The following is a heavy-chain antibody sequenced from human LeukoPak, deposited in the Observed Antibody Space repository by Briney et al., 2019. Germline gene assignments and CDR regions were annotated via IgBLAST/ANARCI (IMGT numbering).Heavy chain of an antibody. CDR2: IWYDGSNK. J-gene: IGHJ4*02. D-gene: IGHD3-10*01. CDR3: AKGSGGYPGSGSPHFDS. CDR1: GFSFSSFA. V-gene: IGHV3-33*06. Sequence: PGGSLRLSCGASGFSFSSFAMHWVRQAPGKGLEWVAVIWYDGSNKYYADSVKGRFTISRDNSKNMVYLQMNSLRAEDTAVYYCAKGSGGYPGSGSPHFDSWGQGTLVAVSS.